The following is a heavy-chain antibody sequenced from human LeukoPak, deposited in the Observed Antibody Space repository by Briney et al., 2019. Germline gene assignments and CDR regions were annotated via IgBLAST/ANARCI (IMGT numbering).Heavy chain of an antibody. CDR2: ISSSGSTI. J-gene: IGHJ6*03. CDR3: ARDCLATSYYYYYMDV. V-gene: IGHV3-11*04. CDR1: GFTFSDYY. Sequence: GGSLILSCAASGFTFSDYYMSWIRQAPGKGLEWVSYISSSGSTIYYADSVKGRFTISRDNAKNSLYLQMNSLRAEDTAVYYCARDCLATSYYYYYMDVWGKGTTVTVSS. D-gene: IGHD5-24*01.